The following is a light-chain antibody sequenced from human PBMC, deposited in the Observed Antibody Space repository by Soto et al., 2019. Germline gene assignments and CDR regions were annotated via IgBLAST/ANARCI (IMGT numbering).Light chain of an antibody. CDR3: AAWDDRLNGYV. CDR1: NSNIGRNP. CDR2: SEN. V-gene: IGLV1-44*01. J-gene: IGLJ1*01. Sequence: QSVLTQPPSASGTPGQRVAIACSGSNSNIGRNPVNWYQQLPGTAPKLLIYSENRRPSGVPDRFSGSKSGTSASLAISGLQSEDEADYYCAAWDDRLNGYVFGTWTKVTVL.